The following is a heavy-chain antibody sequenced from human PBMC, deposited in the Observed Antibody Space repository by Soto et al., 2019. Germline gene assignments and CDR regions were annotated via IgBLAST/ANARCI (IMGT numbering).Heavy chain of an antibody. V-gene: IGHV1-69*02. D-gene: IGHD1-1*01. CDR1: GDTFDDYT. CDR3: ARVGRTPGTMSWWFEP. J-gene: IGHJ5*02. CDR2: IVPILVVP. Sequence: QVQLVQSGAEVKKPGSSVKVSCKAPGDTFDDYTLTWVRQAPGQGLEWMGRIVPILVVPNYAQNFQGRLTITADTATRTAYMELSSLRFEDTAVYYCARVGRTPGTMSWWFEPWGQGTLVTVSS.